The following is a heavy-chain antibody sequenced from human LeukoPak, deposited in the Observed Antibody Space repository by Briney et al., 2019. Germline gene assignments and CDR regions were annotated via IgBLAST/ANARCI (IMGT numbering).Heavy chain of an antibody. CDR3: ARVGAYSSSTSCYSHDAFDI. CDR1: GFTFSSYW. J-gene: IGHJ3*02. V-gene: IGHV3-7*01. CDR2: IKQDGSEK. D-gene: IGHD2-2*01. Sequence: PGGSLRLSCAASGFTFSSYWMSWVRQAPGKGLEWVANIKQDGSEKYYVDSVKGRFTISRDNAKNSLYLQMNSLRAEDTAVYYCARVGAYSSSTSCYSHDAFDIWGHGTMVTVSS.